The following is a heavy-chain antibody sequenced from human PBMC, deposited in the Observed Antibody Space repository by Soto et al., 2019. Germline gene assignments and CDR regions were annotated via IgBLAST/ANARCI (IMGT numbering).Heavy chain of an antibody. D-gene: IGHD3-22*01. V-gene: IGHV1-69*13. CDR1: GGTFSSYA. CDR3: ARGGVDYYDSSGPLIAFDI. CDR2: IIPIFGTA. J-gene: IGHJ3*02. Sequence: SVKVSCKASGGTFSSYAISWVRQAPGQGLEWMGGIIPIFGTANYAQKFQGRVTITADESTSAAYMELSSLRSEDTAVYYCARGGVDYYDSSGPLIAFDIWGQGTMVTVSS.